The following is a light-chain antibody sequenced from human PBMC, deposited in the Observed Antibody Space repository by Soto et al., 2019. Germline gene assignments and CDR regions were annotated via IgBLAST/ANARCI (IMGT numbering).Light chain of an antibody. CDR2: DTS. V-gene: IGKV3-11*01. CDR3: QQRSNWPRT. J-gene: IGKJ1*01. CDR1: QSVSSY. Sequence: EIVLTQSPATLSLSPGERATLSCGASQSVSSYFAWYQQKPGQAPRLLIYDTSNRATGIPARFSGSGSGTDFTLTISSLEPEDFAVYYCQQRSNWPRTFGQGTKVEIK.